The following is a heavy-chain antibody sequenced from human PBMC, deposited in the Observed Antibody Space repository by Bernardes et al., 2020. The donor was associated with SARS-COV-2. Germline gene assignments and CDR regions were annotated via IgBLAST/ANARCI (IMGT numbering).Heavy chain of an antibody. V-gene: IGHV4-61*01. CDR2: IFYSGST. J-gene: IGHJ4*02. CDR3: ARALHGTAFDY. CDR1: GGSVISGSYY. Sequence: SETLSLTCTVSGGSVISGSYYWIWIRQPPGKGLEWIGYIFYSGSTNYDSSLKSRVTISVDTSKNQFSLQLSSVTAADTAVYYCARALHGTAFDYWGQGNLVIVSS. D-gene: IGHD6-13*01.